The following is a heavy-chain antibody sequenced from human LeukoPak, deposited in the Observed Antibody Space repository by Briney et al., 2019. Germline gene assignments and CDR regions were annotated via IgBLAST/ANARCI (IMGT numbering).Heavy chain of an antibody. CDR3: ARVPPVTPYYYDSSGYFFDY. Sequence: PSETLSLTCAVYGGSFSGYYWSWIRQPPGKGLEWIGEINHSGSTNYNPSLKSRVTISVDTSKNQFSLKLSSVTAADTAVYYCARVPPVTPYYYDSSGYFFDYWGQGTLVTVSS. CDR2: INHSGST. D-gene: IGHD3-22*01. V-gene: IGHV4-34*01. CDR1: GGSFSGYY. J-gene: IGHJ4*02.